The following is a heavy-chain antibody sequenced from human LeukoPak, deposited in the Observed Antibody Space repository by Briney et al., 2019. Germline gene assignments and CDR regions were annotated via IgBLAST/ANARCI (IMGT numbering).Heavy chain of an antibody. CDR2: IYYSGSA. D-gene: IGHD6-13*01. V-gene: IGHV4-59*01. Sequence: SETLSLTCTVPGGSISSNYWSWIRQPPGKGLEWIGYIYYSGSANYNPSLKSRVTISVDTSKNQFSLKVSSVTAADTAVYYCARVDSSSWYQGGETRYYYYGMDVWGQGTTVTVSS. CDR3: ARVDSSSWYQGGETRYYYYGMDV. CDR1: GGSISSNY. J-gene: IGHJ6*02.